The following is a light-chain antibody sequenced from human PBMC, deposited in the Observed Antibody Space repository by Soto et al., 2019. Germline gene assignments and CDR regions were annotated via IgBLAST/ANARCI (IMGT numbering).Light chain of an antibody. J-gene: IGLJ1*01. CDR3: SSYISTSILNV. Sequence: QSALTQAASVSGSPGQSITISCTGTSSDVGGYDYVSWYQQHPGKAPKLIIYDVSNRPSGVSNRFSGSKPGNTASLTISGLQAEDEADYYCSSYISTSILNVFGTGTKLTVL. CDR2: DVS. V-gene: IGLV2-14*03. CDR1: SSDVGGYDY.